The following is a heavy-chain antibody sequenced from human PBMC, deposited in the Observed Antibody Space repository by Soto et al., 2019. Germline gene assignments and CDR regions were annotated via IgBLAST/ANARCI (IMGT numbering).Heavy chain of an antibody. J-gene: IGHJ4*02. CDR2: LTGNGGTT. CDR1: RITLSNFG. CDR3: AQGGQYAQPYQFDY. Sequence: PGGSLRLSCEASRITLSNFGMRWVRQAPGKGLEWVSGLTGNGGTTYYADSVKGRFTISTDNSKNTLNLQLNSLRVEDTAVYYCAQGGQYAQPYQFDYWGQGTLVTVSS. V-gene: IGHV3-23*01. D-gene: IGHD2-2*01.